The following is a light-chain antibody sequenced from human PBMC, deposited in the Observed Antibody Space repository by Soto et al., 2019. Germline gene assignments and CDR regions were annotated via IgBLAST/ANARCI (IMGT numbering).Light chain of an antibody. CDR2: SNN. Sequence: QAVVTQPPSASGTPGQRVTISCSGSSSNIGSNHVYWYQQLPGTAPKLLIYSNNQRPSGVPDRFSGSKSGTSASLDISGLRSEDEADYDCAAWDDSLSGYVFGTGTKLTVL. CDR1: SSNIGSNH. J-gene: IGLJ1*01. CDR3: AAWDDSLSGYV. V-gene: IGLV1-47*02.